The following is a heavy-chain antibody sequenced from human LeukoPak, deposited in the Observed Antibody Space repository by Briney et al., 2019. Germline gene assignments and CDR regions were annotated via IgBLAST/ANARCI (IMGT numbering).Heavy chain of an antibody. Sequence: GGSLRLSCAASGFTFSNYAMNWVRQTPGKGLEWVSVMSGSGGTTYYADSVKGRFTISRDNSKNTLYLRMNSLRAEDTAVYYCVKDPIILARGVIITGSYYFDYWGQGTLVTVSS. D-gene: IGHD3-10*01. V-gene: IGHV3-23*01. CDR3: VKDPIILARGVIITGSYYFDY. CDR1: GFTFSNYA. CDR2: MSGSGGTT. J-gene: IGHJ4*02.